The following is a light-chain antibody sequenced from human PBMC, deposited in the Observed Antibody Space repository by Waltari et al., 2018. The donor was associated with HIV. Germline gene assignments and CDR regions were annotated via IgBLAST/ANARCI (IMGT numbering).Light chain of an antibody. CDR1: YNNVGSPG. J-gene: IGLJ3*02. CDR2: MTN. CDR3: SSWDSTLSAWV. Sequence: QSGLSQPPSVSKTLQQTAILTFDGAYNNVGSPGATWFQQHRGRPPKLLSYMTNGRPSGVSGRFSASRSGDTAYLSISSLESEDEAYYFCSSWDSTLSAWVFGGGTQLTVL. V-gene: IGLV10-54*01.